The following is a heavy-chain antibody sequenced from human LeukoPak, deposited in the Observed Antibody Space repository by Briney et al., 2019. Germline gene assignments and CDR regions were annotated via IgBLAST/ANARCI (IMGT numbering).Heavy chain of an antibody. Sequence: SETLSLTCTVSGGSISSSSYYWGWIRQPPGKGLEWIGSIYYSGSTYYNPSLKSRVTISVDTSKNQFSLKLSSVTAADTAVYYCATIGGLWFGELSSPDYWGQGTLVTVSS. J-gene: IGHJ4*02. CDR1: GGSISSSSYY. V-gene: IGHV4-39*07. D-gene: IGHD3-10*01. CDR2: IYYSGST. CDR3: ATIGGLWFGELSSPDY.